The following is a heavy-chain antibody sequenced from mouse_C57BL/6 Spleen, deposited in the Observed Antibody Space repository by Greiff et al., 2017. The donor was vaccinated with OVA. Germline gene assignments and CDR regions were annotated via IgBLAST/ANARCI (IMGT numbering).Heavy chain of an antibody. CDR2: IYPGDGDT. CDR1: GYAFSSYW. CDR3: ARSDYGSRRRYFDV. D-gene: IGHD1-1*01. V-gene: IGHV1-80*01. Sequence: QVQLQQSGAELVKPGASVKISCKASGYAFSSYWMNWVKQRPGKGLEWIGQIYPGDGDTNYNGKFKGKATLTADKSSSTAYMQLSSLTSEDSAVYFCARSDYGSRRRYFDVWGTGTTVTGSS. J-gene: IGHJ1*03.